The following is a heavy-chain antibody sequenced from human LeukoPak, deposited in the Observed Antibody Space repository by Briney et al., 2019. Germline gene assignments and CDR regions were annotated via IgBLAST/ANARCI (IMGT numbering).Heavy chain of an antibody. CDR2: FDPEDGET. CDR3: ATAPPAVARRNWFDP. V-gene: IGHV1-24*01. Sequence: ASVKVSCKVSGYTLTELSIHWVRQAPGKGLEWMGGFDPEDGETIYAQKFQGRVTMTEDTSTDTAYMELSSLRSEDTAVYYCATAPPAVARRNWFDPWGQGTLVTVSS. D-gene: IGHD6-19*01. CDR1: GYTLTELS. J-gene: IGHJ5*02.